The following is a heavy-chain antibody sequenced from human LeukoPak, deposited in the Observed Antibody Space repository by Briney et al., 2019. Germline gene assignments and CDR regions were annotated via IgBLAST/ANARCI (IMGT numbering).Heavy chain of an antibody. D-gene: IGHD3-9*01. CDR1: GFTFSNYW. CDR2: ISGSGGGI. J-gene: IGHJ5*02. Sequence: GGSLRLSCAASGFTFSNYWMSWVRQAPGKGLEWVSGISGSGGGIYYADSVKGRFTISRDNSKNTLYLQMNSLRAEDTAVYYCATLAGYFDWFPRGGWFDPWGQGTLVTVSS. CDR3: ATLAGYFDWFPRGGWFDP. V-gene: IGHV3-23*01.